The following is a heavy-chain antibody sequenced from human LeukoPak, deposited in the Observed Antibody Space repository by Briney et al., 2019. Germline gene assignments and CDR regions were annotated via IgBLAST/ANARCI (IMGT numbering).Heavy chain of an antibody. CDR1: GFTFSGYS. D-gene: IGHD3-10*01. Sequence: PGRSLRLSCAASGFTFSGYSMNWVRQAPGKGLEWVSSISSSSRYIYYADSVKGRFTITRDNAKNSLYLQMNSLRAEDTAVYYCARVDLNMVRGVQDWGQGTLVTVSS. J-gene: IGHJ4*02. CDR3: ARVDLNMVRGVQD. CDR2: ISSSSRYI. V-gene: IGHV3-21*04.